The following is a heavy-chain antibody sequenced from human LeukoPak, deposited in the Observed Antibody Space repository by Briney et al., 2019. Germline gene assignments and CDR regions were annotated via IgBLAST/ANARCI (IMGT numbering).Heavy chain of an antibody. CDR1: GGSINSGSYY. CDR3: ARGPAAPDWYFDL. CDR2: IYTTGTT. D-gene: IGHD2-2*01. V-gene: IGHV4-61*09. J-gene: IGHJ2*01. Sequence: SETLSLTCTVSGGSINSGSYYWNWIRQSAGRGLEWIGHIYTTGTTNCNPSLKSRVPISLDTSKNQFSLKLNSVTAADTAVYYCARGPAAPDWYFDLWGRGTLVTVSS.